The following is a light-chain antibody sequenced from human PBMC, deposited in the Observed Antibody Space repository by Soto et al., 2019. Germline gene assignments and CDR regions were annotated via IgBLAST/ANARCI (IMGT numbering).Light chain of an antibody. CDR2: DVT. J-gene: IGLJ1*01. Sequence: QSVLTQPASVSGSPGQSITISCTGAGGDPGGYFYVSWYQLHPGKAPKLIIYDVTNRPSGVSHRFSGSKSGNAASLTISGLQADDEAEYYCSSYTSTSIAYVFGSGTKLTVL. CDR3: SSYTSTSIAYV. CDR1: GGDPGGYFY. V-gene: IGLV2-14*01.